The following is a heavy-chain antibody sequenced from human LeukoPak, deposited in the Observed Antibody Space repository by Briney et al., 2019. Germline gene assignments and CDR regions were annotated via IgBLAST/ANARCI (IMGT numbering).Heavy chain of an antibody. D-gene: IGHD4-17*01. CDR3: ARDLPTYGAFDY. Sequence: SETLSLTCTVSGGSISSGSYYWSWIRQPAGKGLEWIGRIYTSGSTNYNPSLKSRVTISVDTSKNQFSLKLSSVTAADTAVYYCARDLPTYGAFDYWGQGTLVTVSS. CDR2: IYTSGST. V-gene: IGHV4-61*02. J-gene: IGHJ4*02. CDR1: GGSISSGSYY.